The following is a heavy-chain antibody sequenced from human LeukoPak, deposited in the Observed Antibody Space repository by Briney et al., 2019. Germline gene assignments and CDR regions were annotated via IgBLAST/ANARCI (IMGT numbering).Heavy chain of an antibody. Sequence: SETLSLTCTVSGGSIGSYYWSWIRQPPGGGLERIGYIHYSGSINSNPSLKSRVTISVDTSKNQFSLRLSSVTAADTAVYYCARVGSYAFDIWGQGTMVTVSS. CDR3: ARVGSYAFDI. V-gene: IGHV4-59*01. J-gene: IGHJ3*02. CDR1: GGSIGSYY. CDR2: IHYSGSI.